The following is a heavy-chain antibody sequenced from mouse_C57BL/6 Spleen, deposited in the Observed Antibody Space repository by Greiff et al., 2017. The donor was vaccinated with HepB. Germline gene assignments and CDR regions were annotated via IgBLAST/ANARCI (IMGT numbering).Heavy chain of an antibody. D-gene: IGHD1-1*02. CDR1: GYTFTDYE. CDR2: IDPETGGT. Sequence: VQLKQSGAELVRPGASVTLSCKASGYTFTDYEMHWVKQTPVHGLEWIGAIDPETGGTAYNQKFKGKAILTADKSSSTAYMELRSLTSEDSAVYYCTRYGGAMDYWGQGTSVTVSS. CDR3: TRYGGAMDY. V-gene: IGHV1-15*01. J-gene: IGHJ4*01.